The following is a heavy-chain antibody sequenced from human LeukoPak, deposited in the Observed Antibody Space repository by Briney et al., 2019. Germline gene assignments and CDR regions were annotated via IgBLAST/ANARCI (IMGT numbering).Heavy chain of an antibody. CDR2: ISAYNGNT. CDR3: ARSVLWFGDY. Sequence: GASVTVSCKASGYTFTSYGISWVRQAPGQGLEWMVWISAYNGNTNYAQKLQGRVTMTTDTSTSTAHMELRSLRSDDTAVYYCARSVLWFGDYWGQGTLVTVSS. V-gene: IGHV1-18*01. CDR1: GYTFTSYG. J-gene: IGHJ4*02. D-gene: IGHD3-10*01.